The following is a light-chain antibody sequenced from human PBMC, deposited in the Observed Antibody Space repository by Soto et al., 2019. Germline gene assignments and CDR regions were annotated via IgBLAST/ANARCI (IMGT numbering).Light chain of an antibody. Sequence: EIVLTQSPGTLSVSPGERATLSCRYSQSVSSSYLAWDQQTPGQAQRLLIYGASSRATGIPDRFSGTVSGTDFTLTISRLESEDFAVYYCQQYNNWPPITFGQGTRLEIK. CDR3: QQYNNWPPIT. CDR2: GAS. J-gene: IGKJ5*01. V-gene: IGKV3-20*01. CDR1: QSVSSSY.